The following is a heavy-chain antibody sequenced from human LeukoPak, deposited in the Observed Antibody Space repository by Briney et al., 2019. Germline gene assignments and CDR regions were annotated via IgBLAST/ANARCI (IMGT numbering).Heavy chain of an antibody. D-gene: IGHD3-10*01. J-gene: IGHJ3*02. CDR1: GYTFTGYY. Sequence: ASVKVSCKASGYTFTGYYMHWVRQAPGQGLEWMGWINPNSGGTNYAQKFQGWVTMTRDTSISTAYMELSRLRSDDTAVYYCARHSSRLWFGEWVRGAFDIWGQGTMVTASS. CDR3: ARHSSRLWFGEWVRGAFDI. CDR2: INPNSGGT. V-gene: IGHV1-2*04.